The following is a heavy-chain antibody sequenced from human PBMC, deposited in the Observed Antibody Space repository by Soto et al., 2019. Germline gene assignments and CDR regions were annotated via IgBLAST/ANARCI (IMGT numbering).Heavy chain of an antibody. J-gene: IGHJ4*02. Sequence: SETLSLTCAVYGGSFSGYYWTWIRQPPGTGLEWIGEINHSGSTNYNPSLKSRVTISVETSKNQFSLKLTSVTAADTAVYYCARDKITGLFDYWGQGTLVTVSS. V-gene: IGHV4-34*01. CDR3: ARDKITGLFDY. CDR1: GGSFSGYY. D-gene: IGHD2-8*02. CDR2: INHSGST.